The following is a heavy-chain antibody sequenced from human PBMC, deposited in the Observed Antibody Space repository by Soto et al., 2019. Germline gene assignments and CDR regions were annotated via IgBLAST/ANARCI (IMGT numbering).Heavy chain of an antibody. D-gene: IGHD2-15*01. CDR1: GGTFSSYT. J-gene: IGHJ2*01. CDR2: IIPILGIA. V-gene: IGHV1-69*08. Sequence: QVQLVQSGAEVKKPGSSVKVSCKASGGTFSSYTISWVRQAPGQGLEWMGRIIPILGIANYAQKFQGRVTITADKSTSTAYMELSSLRSEDTAVYSCARDGVVVVEGYFDLWGRGTLVTVSS. CDR3: ARDGVVVVEGYFDL.